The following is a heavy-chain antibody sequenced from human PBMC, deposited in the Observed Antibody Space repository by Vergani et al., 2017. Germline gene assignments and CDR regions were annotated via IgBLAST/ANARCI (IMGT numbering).Heavy chain of an antibody. Sequence: QVQLQESGPGLVEPSETLSLTCAVSGYSIRNGYYWGWIRQPPGKGLEWIGSIYHSGSTHYNPSLKSRVTISVDTSKNQFSLKLSSVTAADTAVYYCARRTPVTTPYYYYGMDVWGQGTTVTVSS. CDR3: ARRTPVTTPYYYYGMDV. CDR2: IYHSGST. V-gene: IGHV4-38-2*01. J-gene: IGHJ6*02. CDR1: GYSIRNGYY. D-gene: IGHD4-11*01.